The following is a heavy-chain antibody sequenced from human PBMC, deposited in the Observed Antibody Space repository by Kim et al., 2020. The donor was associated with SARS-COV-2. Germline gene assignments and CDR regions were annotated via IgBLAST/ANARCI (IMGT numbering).Heavy chain of an antibody. V-gene: IGHV3-11*06. Sequence: ADSVTGRFTISRDNARNSLYLQMNSLRADDTAVYYCARDRYSYDTSGYSGWGQETLVTVSS. CDR3: ARDRYSYDTSGYSG. J-gene: IGHJ4*02. D-gene: IGHD3-22*01.